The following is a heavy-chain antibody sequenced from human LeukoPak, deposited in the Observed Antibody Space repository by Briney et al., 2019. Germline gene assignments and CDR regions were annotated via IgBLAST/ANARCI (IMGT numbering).Heavy chain of an antibody. J-gene: IGHJ5*02. D-gene: IGHD6-13*01. CDR1: GGTFSSYA. CDR2: IIPIFGTA. CDR3: ASELDSSSCFDP. Sequence: SVKVSCKASGGTFSSYAISWVRQAPGQGLEWMGGIIPIFGTANYAQKFQGRVTITADKSTSTAYMELSSLRSEDTAVYYCASELDSSSCFDPWGQGTLVTVSS. V-gene: IGHV1-69*06.